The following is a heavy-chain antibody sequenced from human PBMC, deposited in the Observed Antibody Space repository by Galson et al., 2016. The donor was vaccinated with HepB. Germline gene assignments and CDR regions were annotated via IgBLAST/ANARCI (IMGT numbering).Heavy chain of an antibody. CDR3: AKDLGFYGSGSLFDY. D-gene: IGHD3-10*01. CDR1: GFTFSSYA. V-gene: IGHV3-23*01. Sequence: SLRLSCAASGFTFSSYAMSWVRQAPGKGLEWVSAISGSGGSTYYADSVKGRFTISRDNSKNTLYLQMNSLRAEDTAVYYCAKDLGFYGSGSLFDYWGQGTLVTVSS. CDR2: ISGSGGST. J-gene: IGHJ4*02.